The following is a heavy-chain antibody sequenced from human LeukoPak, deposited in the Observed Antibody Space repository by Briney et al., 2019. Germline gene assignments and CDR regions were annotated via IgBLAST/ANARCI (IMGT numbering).Heavy chain of an antibody. CDR3: KGGYYDFWSGYYAHMDV. CDR1: GFTFSSYA. D-gene: IGHD3-3*01. V-gene: IGHV3-23*01. CDR2: ISGSGGST. Sequence: PGGSLRLSCAASGFTFSSYAMSWVRQAPGKGLEWVSAISGSGGSTYYADSVKGRFTISRDNSKNTLYLQMNSLRAEDTAAYYCKGGYYDFWSGYYAHMDVWGKGTTVTVSS. J-gene: IGHJ6*03.